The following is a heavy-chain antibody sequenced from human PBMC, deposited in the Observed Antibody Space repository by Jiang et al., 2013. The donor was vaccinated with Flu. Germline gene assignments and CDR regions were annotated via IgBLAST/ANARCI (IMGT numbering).Heavy chain of an antibody. CDR1: GFTFSSYA. CDR2: ISYDGSNK. Sequence: VQLVESGGGVVQPGRSLRLSCAASGFTFSSYAMHWVRQAPGKGLEWVAVISYDGSNKYYADSVKGRFTISRDNSKNTLYLQMNSLRAEDTAVYYCARTPTVTTCFDYLGPGNPGHRLL. J-gene: IGHJ4*02. D-gene: IGHD4-11*01. V-gene: IGHV3-30-3*01. CDR3: ARTPTVTTCFDY.